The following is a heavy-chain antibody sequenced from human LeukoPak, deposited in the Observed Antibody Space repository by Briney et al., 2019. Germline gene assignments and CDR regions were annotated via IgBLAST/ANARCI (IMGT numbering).Heavy chain of an antibody. D-gene: IGHD2-15*01. CDR3: ARLSGEIIVVGAGIDS. CDR1: GGRISGSNYY. J-gene: IGHJ4*02. V-gene: IGHV4-39*07. CDR2: IHYNGKA. Sequence: TSETLSLTCTVSGGRISGSNYYWGWIRQAPGKGLEWIGSIHYNGKAYYNPSRESRVTISVDTSRNQFSLKLVSVTAADTAVYYCARLSGEIIVVGAGIDSWGQGTLVIVSS.